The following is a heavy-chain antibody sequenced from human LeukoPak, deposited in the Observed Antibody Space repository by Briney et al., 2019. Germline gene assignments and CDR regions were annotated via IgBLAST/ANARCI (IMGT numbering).Heavy chain of an antibody. CDR1: GGSISNNPYY. CDR3: ARQRGYNYPGERGYFDY. CDR2: IYYSGST. Sequence: PSETLSLTCTVSGGSISNNPYYWGWIRQPPGKGLEWLGSIYYSGSTYYNPSLKSRVTISVDTSKNQFSLKLSSVTAADTAVYYYARQRGYNYPGERGYFDYWGQGTLVTVSS. D-gene: IGHD5-18*01. J-gene: IGHJ4*02. V-gene: IGHV4-39*01.